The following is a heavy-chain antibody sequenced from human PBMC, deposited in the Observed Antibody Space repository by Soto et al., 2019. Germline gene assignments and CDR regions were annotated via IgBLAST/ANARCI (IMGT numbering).Heavy chain of an antibody. J-gene: IGHJ6*02. CDR1: GGSISSSNW. Sequence: QVQLQESGPGLVKPSGTLSLTCAVSGGSISSSNWWSWVRQPPGKGLEWIGEIYHSGSTNYNPSLKSRVTISVDKSKNQFVLKLSSVTAADTAVYYCAGQDIVVVPAAPGSNYYYYGMDVWGQGTTVTVSS. CDR3: AGQDIVVVPAAPGSNYYYYGMDV. D-gene: IGHD2-2*01. V-gene: IGHV4-4*02. CDR2: IYHSGST.